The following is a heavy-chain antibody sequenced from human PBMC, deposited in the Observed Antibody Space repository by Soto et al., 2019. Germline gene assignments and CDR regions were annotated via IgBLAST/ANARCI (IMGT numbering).Heavy chain of an antibody. Sequence: SQTLSLTCAISGDSVSSNSAAWNWIRQSPSRGLEWLGRTYYRSKWYNDYAVSVKSRITINPDTSKNQFSLQLNSVTPEDTAVYYRARGRDIVATIGGIDWFDPWGQGTLVTVSS. J-gene: IGHJ5*02. D-gene: IGHD5-12*01. CDR3: ARGRDIVATIGGIDWFDP. CDR1: GDSVSSNSAA. V-gene: IGHV6-1*01. CDR2: TYYRSKWYN.